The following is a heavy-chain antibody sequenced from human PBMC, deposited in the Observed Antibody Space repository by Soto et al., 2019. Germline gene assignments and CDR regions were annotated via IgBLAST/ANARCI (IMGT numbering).Heavy chain of an antibody. V-gene: IGHV1-69*13. J-gene: IGHJ3*02. CDR3: ARDTAMPSDTFDI. CDR1: GGTSSSYA. D-gene: IGHD5-18*01. CDR2: IIPIFGTA. Sequence: SVNVSCKASGGTSSSYAISWVRQAPGQGLEWMGGIIPIFGTANYAQKFQGRVTITGDESTSTAYMELSSLRSEDTAVYYCARDTAMPSDTFDIWGQGTMVTVS.